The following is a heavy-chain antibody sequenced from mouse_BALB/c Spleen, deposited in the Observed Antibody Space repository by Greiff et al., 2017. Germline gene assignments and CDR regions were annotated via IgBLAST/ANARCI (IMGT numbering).Heavy chain of an antibody. J-gene: IGHJ2*01. D-gene: IGHD2-3*01. V-gene: IGHV3-8*02. CDR3: ARWALDGYYAFDY. CDR2: ISYSGST. CDR1: GDSITSGY. Sequence: EVMLVESGPSLVKPSQTLSLTCSVTGDSITSGYWNWIRKFPGNKLEYMGYISYSGSTYYNPSLKSRISITRDTSKNQYYLQLNSVTTEDTATYYCARWALDGYYAFDYWGQGTTLTVSS.